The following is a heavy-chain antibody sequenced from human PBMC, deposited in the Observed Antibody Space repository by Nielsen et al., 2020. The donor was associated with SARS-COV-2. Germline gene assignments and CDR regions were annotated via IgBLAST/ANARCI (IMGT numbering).Heavy chain of an antibody. J-gene: IGHJ6*02. V-gene: IGHV4-34*01. D-gene: IGHD5-18*01. CDR3: ARDGYSYGYIKGYYYYGMDV. CDR2: IYHSGST. Sequence: WIRQPPGKGLEWIGEIYHSGSTNYNPSLKSRVTISVDTSKNQFSLKLSSVTAADTAVYYCARDGYSYGYIKGYYYYGMDVWGQGTTVTVSS.